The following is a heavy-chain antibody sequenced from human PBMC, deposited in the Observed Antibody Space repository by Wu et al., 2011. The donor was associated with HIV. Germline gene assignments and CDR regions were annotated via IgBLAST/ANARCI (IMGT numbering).Heavy chain of an antibody. J-gene: IGHJ4*02. CDR3: AKGGALGVRGVSPLSD. CDR1: GYTFTHHG. D-gene: IGHD3-10*01. V-gene: IGHV1-18*01. Sequence: QVQLVQSGAEVREPGASVKVSCKASGYTFTHHGISWVRQAPGQGLESMGWVSAYNGRTSYVQKFQNRVTMTTDTPTTTAYMELRNLRSDDTAVYYCAKGGALGVRGVSPLSDWGQGTPVIVSS. CDR2: VSAYNGRT.